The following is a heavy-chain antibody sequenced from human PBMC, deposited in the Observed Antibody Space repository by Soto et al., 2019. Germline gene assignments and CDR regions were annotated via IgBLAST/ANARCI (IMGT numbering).Heavy chain of an antibody. Sequence: QKQLVQFGPEVKKPGTPVKVSCKASGFTFSRSGIHWVRQARGQRLEWIGWIVVGSGNTNYAQKFEGSVTITTDVYTSTNYMSLASLTSEDTAVSYCAGDFAPTDSYNGFDAWCQGTLVTVSS. CDR3: AGDFAPTDSYNGFDA. J-gene: IGHJ5*02. V-gene: IGHV1-58*02. CDR2: IVVGSGNT. CDR1: GFTFSRSG. D-gene: IGHD1-1*01.